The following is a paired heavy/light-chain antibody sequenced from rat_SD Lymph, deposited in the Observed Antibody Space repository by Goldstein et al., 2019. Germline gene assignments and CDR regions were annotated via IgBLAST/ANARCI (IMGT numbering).Light chain of an antibody. Sequence: DVVLTQTPVSLLISLGGQASISCRSSQSLVHSNGNTYLHWYLQKPGQSPQLLIYQVSNRFSGIPDRFSGSGSGTDFTLKISRVEPEDLGVYYCLQRTHNPWTFGGGTKLELK. CDR1: QSLVHSNGNTY. CDR2: QVS. V-gene: IGKV1S28*01. CDR3: LQRTHNPWT. J-gene: IGKJ1*01.
Heavy chain of an antibody. V-gene: IGHV1-38*01. CDR1: GYTFTDYY. Sequence: QVNLLQSGAALVKPGASVKLSCKASGYTFTDYYIHWVKQSHGKSLEWIGYINPNSGYTNYNEKFKSKATLTVDKSTNTAYMELSRLTSEDSATYYCTREPDFWGPGTMVTVSS. CDR3: TREPDF. J-gene: IGHJ1*01. CDR2: INPNSGYT.